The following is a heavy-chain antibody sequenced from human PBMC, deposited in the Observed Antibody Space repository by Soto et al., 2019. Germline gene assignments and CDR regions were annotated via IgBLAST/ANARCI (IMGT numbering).Heavy chain of an antibody. CDR1: GYTFTSYG. CDR2: ISAYNGNT. D-gene: IGHD5-18*01. CDR3: AREGPTGDTAMGEEYYYYYYGMDV. Sequence: SVKVSCKASGYTFTSYGISWVRQAPGQGLEWMGWISAYNGNTNYAQKLQGRVTMTTDTSTSTAYMKLRSLRSDDTAVYYCAREGPTGDTAMGEEYYYYYYGMDVWGQGTTVTVSS. J-gene: IGHJ6*02. V-gene: IGHV1-18*04.